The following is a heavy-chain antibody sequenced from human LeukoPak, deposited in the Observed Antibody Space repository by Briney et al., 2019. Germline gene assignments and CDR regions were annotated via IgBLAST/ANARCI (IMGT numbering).Heavy chain of an antibody. V-gene: IGHV4-39*07. CDR2: IYYSGST. J-gene: IGHJ4*02. Sequence: SETLSLTCTVSGGSISSSSYYWGWIRQPPGKGLEWIGSIYYSGSTNYNPSLKSRVTISVDTSKNQFSLKLSSVTAADTAVYYCARAHIYYYDSSGYYLYYFDYWGQGTLVTVSS. CDR1: GGSISSSSYY. CDR3: ARAHIYYYDSSGYYLYYFDY. D-gene: IGHD3-22*01.